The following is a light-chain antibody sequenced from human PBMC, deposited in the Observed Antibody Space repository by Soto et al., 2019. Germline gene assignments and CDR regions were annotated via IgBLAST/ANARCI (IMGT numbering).Light chain of an antibody. J-gene: IGKJ5*01. CDR3: QQRLHWPIT. CDR1: QSVSRY. Sequence: EIVLTQSPATLSLSPGERATLSCRASQSVSRYLAWYQQKPGQAPRLLIYDASNRATGIPARFSGSGSGTDFTLAISSLEPEDFAVYYCQQRLHWPITFGQGTRLEIK. CDR2: DAS. V-gene: IGKV3-11*01.